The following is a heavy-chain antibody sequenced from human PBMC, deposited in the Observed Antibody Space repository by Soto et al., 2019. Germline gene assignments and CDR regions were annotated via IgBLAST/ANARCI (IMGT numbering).Heavy chain of an antibody. J-gene: IGHJ6*02. D-gene: IGHD3-3*01. CDR2: IIPIFGTA. V-gene: IGHV1-69*01. Sequence: VMVSCKAAGGTFSSYAISWVRQAPGEGREWMGGIIPIFGTANYAQKFQGRVTITADESTSTAYMELSSLRSEDTAVYYCAGGAYYDFWSGYYMALDYGMDVWGQGTTVTVSS. CDR3: AGGAYYDFWSGYYMALDYGMDV. CDR1: GGTFSSYA.